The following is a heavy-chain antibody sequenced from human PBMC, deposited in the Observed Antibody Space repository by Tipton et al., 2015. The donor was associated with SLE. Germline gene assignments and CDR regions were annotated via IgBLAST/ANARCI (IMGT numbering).Heavy chain of an antibody. CDR3: ASPGYSSGSYYFDY. CDR1: GGSISSGGYY. D-gene: IGHD6-19*01. V-gene: IGHV4-31*03. J-gene: IGHJ4*02. CDR2: IYYSGST. Sequence: TLSLTCTVSGGSISSGGYYWTWIRQHPGKGLEWIGYIYYSGSTYYNPSLKSRVTISVDTSKNQFSLKLSSVTAADTAVYYCASPGYSSGSYYFDYWGQGTLVTVSS.